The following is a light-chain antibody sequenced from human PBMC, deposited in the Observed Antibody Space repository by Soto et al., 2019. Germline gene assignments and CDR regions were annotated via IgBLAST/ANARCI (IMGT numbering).Light chain of an antibody. CDR2: KAS. J-gene: IGKJ2*01. CDR3: QQYKSYLYT. CDR1: QSISNW. V-gene: IGKV1-5*03. Sequence: DIQMTQSPSTLSASVGDRVTITCRASQSISNWLAWYQQRPGKAPKLLIYKASSLESGVPSRFMGSGSGTEFTPTICSLQPDDLASYYCQQYKSYLYTFGQGTRLEIK.